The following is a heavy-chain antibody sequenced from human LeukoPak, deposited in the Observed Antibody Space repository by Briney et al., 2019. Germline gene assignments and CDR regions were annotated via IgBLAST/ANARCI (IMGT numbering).Heavy chain of an antibody. CDR1: GISSSSFG. J-gene: IGHJ4*02. V-gene: IGHV3-30*02. Sequence: GGSLRLXCAASGISSSSFGMHWVRRAPGKGLEWVTFIRYDGHNKYYADSVKGRFTISRDNSKNTLYLQMNSLRPEDTAVYYCAKSQNYYDNSGYYYLDYWGQGNLVTVSS. CDR3: AKSQNYYDNSGYYYLDY. CDR2: IRYDGHNK. D-gene: IGHD3-22*01.